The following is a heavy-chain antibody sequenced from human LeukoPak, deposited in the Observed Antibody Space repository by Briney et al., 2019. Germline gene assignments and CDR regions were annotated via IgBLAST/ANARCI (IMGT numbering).Heavy chain of an antibody. J-gene: IGHJ4*02. Sequence: PGRSLRLSCAASGFTFSSYAMHWVRQAPGKGLEWVAVISYDGSNKYYADSVKGRFTISRDDAKRTVDLQMDNLRAEDTAIYYCAYRNNFEYWGQGALVTVSS. D-gene: IGHD1-26*01. CDR3: AYRNNFEY. CDR1: GFTFSSYA. CDR2: ISYDGSNK. V-gene: IGHV3-30-3*01.